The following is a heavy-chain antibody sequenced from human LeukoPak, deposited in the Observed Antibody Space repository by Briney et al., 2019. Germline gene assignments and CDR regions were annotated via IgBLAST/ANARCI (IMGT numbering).Heavy chain of an antibody. CDR3: AKTGSSGWYWRDIEVDY. Sequence: GGTLRLSCAASGFTFSSYGMSWVRQAPGKGLEWVSAISGSGGSTYYADSVKGRFTISRDNSKNTLYLQMNSLRAEDTAVYYCAKTGSSGWYWRDIEVDYWGQGTLVTVSS. J-gene: IGHJ4*02. D-gene: IGHD6-19*01. CDR2: ISGSGGST. V-gene: IGHV3-23*01. CDR1: GFTFSSYG.